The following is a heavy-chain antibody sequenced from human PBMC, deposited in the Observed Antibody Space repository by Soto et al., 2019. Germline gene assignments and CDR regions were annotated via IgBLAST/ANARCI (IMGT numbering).Heavy chain of an antibody. CDR1: NFSISSGYY. V-gene: IGHV4-38-2*01. J-gene: IGHJ4*02. CDR3: ARTHSGSYYSVFNY. CDR2: IYRSGTT. D-gene: IGHD1-26*01. Sequence: SETLSLTCVVSNFSISSGYYWGWIRQSPGKGLEWIASIYRSGTTSYNPSLKSRVTISVDPSKNQFSLMLTAVTAADTAVHYCARTHSGSYYSVFNYWGRGSLVTVSS.